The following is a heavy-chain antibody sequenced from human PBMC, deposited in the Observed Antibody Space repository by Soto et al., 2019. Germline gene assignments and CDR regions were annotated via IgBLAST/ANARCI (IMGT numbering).Heavy chain of an antibody. D-gene: IGHD6-13*01. V-gene: IGHV1-18*01. CDR1: GYTFTSYG. Sequence: QVQLVQSGAEVKKPGASVKVSCKASGYTFTSYGIIWVRQAPGQGLEWMGWISAYNGNTNYAKKLQGRVTMTTDTSTSTAYMDLRSLRTDDTAVYYCARVATALEGSSWVQSYYYCYMDVWGKGTTVTVSS. J-gene: IGHJ6*03. CDR2: ISAYNGNT. CDR3: ARVATALEGSSWVQSYYYCYMDV.